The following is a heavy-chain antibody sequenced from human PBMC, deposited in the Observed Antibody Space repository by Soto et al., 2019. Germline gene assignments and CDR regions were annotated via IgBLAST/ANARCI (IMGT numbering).Heavy chain of an antibody. CDR1: GFTFSSYA. D-gene: IGHD3-3*01. CDR2: ITSNGSNK. CDR3: ASVYDFP. V-gene: IGHV3-30-3*01. Sequence: PGGSLRLSCAASGFTFSSYAMHWVRQAPGKGLEWVSYITSNGSNKYYADSVKGRFTISRDNSKNSLYLQMNSLRAEDTAVYYCASVYDFPWGQGTLVTVSS. J-gene: IGHJ5*02.